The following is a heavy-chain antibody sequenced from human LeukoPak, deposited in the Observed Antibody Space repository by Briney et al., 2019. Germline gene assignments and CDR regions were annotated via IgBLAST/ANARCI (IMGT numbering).Heavy chain of an antibody. CDR2: ISSSGSTI. J-gene: IGHJ5*02. CDR1: GFTFSDYY. CDR3: ARETIATAGKAFDP. D-gene: IGHD6-13*01. Sequence: GGSLRLSCAASGFTFSDYYMSWIRQAPGKGLEWVSYISSSGSTIYYADSVKGRFTISRDNAKNSLYLQMNSLRAEDTAVYYCARETIATAGKAFDPWGQGTLVTVSS. V-gene: IGHV3-11*04.